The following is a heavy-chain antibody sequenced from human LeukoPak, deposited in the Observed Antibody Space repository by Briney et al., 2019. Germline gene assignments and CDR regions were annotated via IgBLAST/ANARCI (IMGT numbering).Heavy chain of an antibody. V-gene: IGHV3-30*18. CDR3: AKDLVYCGGDCYSSLYYGMDV. D-gene: IGHD2-21*02. CDR1: GFTFSSYG. CDR2: ISYDGSNK. Sequence: PGGSLRLSCAASGFTFSSYGMHWVRQAPGKGLEWVAVISYDGSNKYYADSVKGRFTISRDNSKNTLYLQMNSLRAEDTAVYYCAKDLVYCGGDCYSSLYYGMDVWGQGTTVTVSS. J-gene: IGHJ6*02.